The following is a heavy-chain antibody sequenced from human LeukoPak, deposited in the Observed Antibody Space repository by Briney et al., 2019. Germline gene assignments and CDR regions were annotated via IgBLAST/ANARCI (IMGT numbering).Heavy chain of an antibody. D-gene: IGHD6-19*01. Sequence: GGSLRLSCAASGFTFSSYGMHWVRQAPGKGLEWVAVISYDGSNKYYADSVKGRFTISRDNSKNTLYLQMNSLRAEDTAVYYCAKDSSSGCFDYRGQGTLVTVSS. V-gene: IGHV3-30*18. CDR1: GFTFSSYG. J-gene: IGHJ4*02. CDR3: AKDSSSGCFDY. CDR2: ISYDGSNK.